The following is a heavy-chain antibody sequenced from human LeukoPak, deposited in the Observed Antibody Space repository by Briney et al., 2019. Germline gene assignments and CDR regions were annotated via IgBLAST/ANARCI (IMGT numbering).Heavy chain of an antibody. CDR1: GGSISSYY. V-gene: IGHV4-59*08. CDR3: ARPIETEFDY. CDR2: IYYRRTT. J-gene: IGHJ4*02. D-gene: IGHD1-14*01. Sequence: SETLSLTCTVSGGSISSYYWSWIRQPPGKGLEWIGYIYYRRTTTYPPSLNSRVTISVDTSKNHFSLKLSSVPAADTAVYYCARPIETEFDYWGQGTLVTVSS.